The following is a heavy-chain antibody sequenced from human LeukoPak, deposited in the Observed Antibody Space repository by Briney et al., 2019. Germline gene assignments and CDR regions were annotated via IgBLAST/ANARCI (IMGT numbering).Heavy chain of an antibody. J-gene: IGHJ4*02. V-gene: IGHV3-23*01. Sequence: GGSLRLSCAASGFTFSSYGMSWVRQAPGKGLEWVPSITGSGTNTYDADSVKGRFTISRDNSKNTHFLQMNSLRAEDTAVYYCAKTGPYYFDYWGQGILVTVSS. CDR2: ITGSGTNT. D-gene: IGHD7-27*01. CDR1: GFTFSSYG. CDR3: AKTGPYYFDY.